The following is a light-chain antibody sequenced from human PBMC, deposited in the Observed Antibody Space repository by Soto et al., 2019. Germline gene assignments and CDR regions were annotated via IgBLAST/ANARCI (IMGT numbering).Light chain of an antibody. CDR3: GSYTSSSTRV. J-gene: IGLJ3*02. Sequence: QSALTQPASVSGSPGQSITISCTGTSSDVGGYNYVSWYQQHPGKAPKLMIYEVSNRPSGVSNRFSGSKSGNTASLTISGLQAEDEADYCCGSYTSSSTRVFGGGTQLTVL. V-gene: IGLV2-14*01. CDR1: SSDVGGYNY. CDR2: EVS.